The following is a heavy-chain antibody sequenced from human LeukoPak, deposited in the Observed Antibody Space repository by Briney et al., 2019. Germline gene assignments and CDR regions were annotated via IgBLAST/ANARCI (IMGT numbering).Heavy chain of an antibody. V-gene: IGHV3-23*01. CDR2: ISDSGGST. CDR3: AKGGACSSTSCYSVDY. D-gene: IGHD2-2*01. J-gene: IGHJ4*02. Sequence: GGSLRLSCSASGFTFSSYAMSWVRQAPGKGLEWVSAISDSGGSTYYADSVKGRFTISRDNSKNTLYLQMNSLRAEDTAVYYCAKGGACSSTSCYSVDYWGQGTLVTVSS. CDR1: GFTFSSYA.